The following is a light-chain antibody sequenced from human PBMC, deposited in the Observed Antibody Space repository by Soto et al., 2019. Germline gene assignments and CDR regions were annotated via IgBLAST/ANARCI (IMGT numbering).Light chain of an antibody. CDR1: QSVSSN. J-gene: IGKJ1*01. Sequence: EIVMTQSPATLSVSPGERVTLSCRASQSVSSNFAWYQQKPGQAPRLLIYGASTKATGIPARFSGGGSETEFTLTISSLKSEDFAVHYCQQDHNWPPRTFGQGTKVEIK. V-gene: IGKV3-15*01. CDR3: QQDHNWPPRT. CDR2: GAS.